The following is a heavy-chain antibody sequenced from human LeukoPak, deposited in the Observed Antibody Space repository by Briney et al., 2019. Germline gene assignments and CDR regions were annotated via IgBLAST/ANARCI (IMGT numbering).Heavy chain of an antibody. V-gene: IGHV4-39*01. Sequence: PSETLSLTCTVSGGSISSSSYYWGWIRQPPGKGLEWIGSIYYSGGTYYNPSLKSRVTISVDTSKNQFSLKLSSVTAADTAVYYCARPRIAVAGMGAFDIWGQGTMVTVSS. CDR1: GGSISSSSYY. J-gene: IGHJ3*02. CDR3: ARPRIAVAGMGAFDI. D-gene: IGHD6-19*01. CDR2: IYYSGGT.